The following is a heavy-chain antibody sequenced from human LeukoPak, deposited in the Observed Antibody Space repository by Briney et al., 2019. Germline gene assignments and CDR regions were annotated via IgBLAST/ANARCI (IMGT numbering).Heavy chain of an antibody. J-gene: IGHJ4*02. V-gene: IGHV3-7*05. Sequence: PGGSLRLSCVVSGLTFTSYWMSWVRQAPGKGLEWVANIKQDGSVKYYVDSVKGRFTISRDNARKSLYLQVNSLRAEDTAVYYCASNGDFFDYWGQGTLVTVSS. CDR1: GLTFTSYW. CDR2: IKQDGSVK. CDR3: ASNGDFFDY. D-gene: IGHD4-17*01.